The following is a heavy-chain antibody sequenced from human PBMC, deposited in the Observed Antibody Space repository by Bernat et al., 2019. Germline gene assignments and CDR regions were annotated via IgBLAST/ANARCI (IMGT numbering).Heavy chain of an antibody. D-gene: IGHD3-16*01. CDR3: VREGAALYYDHGMDV. Sequence: SGFTFSDYSLHLVRQAPGNGLEWVAVVSYDGRNKYYADSVQARFIISRDDSENTLYLQMDSLKSEDTAVYDCVREGAALYYDHGMDVWG. V-gene: IGHV3-30*04. J-gene: IGHJ6*02. CDR1: GFTFSDYS. CDR2: VSYDGRNK.